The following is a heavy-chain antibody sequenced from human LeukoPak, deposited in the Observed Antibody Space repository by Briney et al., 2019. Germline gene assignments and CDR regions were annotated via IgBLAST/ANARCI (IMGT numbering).Heavy chain of an antibody. CDR1: GGSINTPNYY. CDR2: IFYSGGT. D-gene: IGHD3-16*01. V-gene: IGHV4-39*07. Sequence: RSSETLSLTCTVSGGSINTPNYYWGWIRQTPGKGLEWIGNIFYSGGTYYSPSLTSRVTISVDTSKNRFSLKLSSVTAADTAVYYCARAIWGSYYYYYYMDVWGKGTTVTVSS. CDR3: ARAIWGSYYYYYYMDV. J-gene: IGHJ6*03.